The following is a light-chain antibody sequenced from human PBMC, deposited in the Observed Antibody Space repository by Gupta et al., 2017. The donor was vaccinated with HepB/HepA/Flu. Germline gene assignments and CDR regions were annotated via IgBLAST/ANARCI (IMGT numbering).Light chain of an antibody. CDR1: KLGDKY. Sequence: SYELTQPPSVSVSPGQTASITCSGDKLGDKYACWYQQKPGQSPVLVIYQDSKRPSGIAERFSCSNSGNTATLTISGTPAMDEADYCCQAWDSSTAVVFGGGTKLTVL. V-gene: IGLV3-1*01. J-gene: IGLJ2*01. CDR2: QDS. CDR3: QAWDSSTAVV.